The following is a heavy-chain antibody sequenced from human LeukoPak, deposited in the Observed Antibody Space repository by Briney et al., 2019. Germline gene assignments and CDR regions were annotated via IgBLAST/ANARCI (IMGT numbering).Heavy chain of an antibody. D-gene: IGHD1-1*01. CDR1: GGSISSSSYY. CDR2: IYYSGST. CDR3: ARELLERGLY. V-gene: IGHV4-39*02. J-gene: IGHJ4*02. Sequence: SETLSLTCTVSGGSISSSSYYWGWIRQPPGKGLEWIGSIYYSGSTYYNPSLKSRVTIPVDTSKNQFSLKLSSVTAADTAVYYCARELLERGLYWGQGTLVTVSS.